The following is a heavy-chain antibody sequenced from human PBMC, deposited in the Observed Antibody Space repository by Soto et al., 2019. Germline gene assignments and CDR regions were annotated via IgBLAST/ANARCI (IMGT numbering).Heavy chain of an antibody. CDR1: GGSISSSSYY. CDR3: ARMLRSSSSIDY. J-gene: IGHJ4*02. D-gene: IGHD6-6*01. V-gene: IGHV4-39*01. Sequence: SETLSLTCTVSGGSISSSSYYWGWIRQPPGKGLEWIGSIYYSGSTYYNPSLKSRVTISVDTSKNQFSLKLSSVTAADTAVYYCARMLRSSSSIDYWGQGTLVTVSS. CDR2: IYYSGST.